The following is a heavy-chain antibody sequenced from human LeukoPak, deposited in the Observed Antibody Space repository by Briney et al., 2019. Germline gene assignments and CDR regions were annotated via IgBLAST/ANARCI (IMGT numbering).Heavy chain of an antibody. D-gene: IGHD1-26*01. CDR2: IYYSGST. CDR1: GASVSGSAYY. CDR3: AKSGGYGLIDY. V-gene: IGHV4-39*01. J-gene: IGHJ4*02. Sequence: PSETLSLTCTVSGASVSGSAYYWGWIRQPPGKGLEWIGNIYYSGSTYYNESLESRVTISIDTSKNQFSLKLNSVIAADTAMYYCAKSGGYGLIDYWGQGTLVTVSS.